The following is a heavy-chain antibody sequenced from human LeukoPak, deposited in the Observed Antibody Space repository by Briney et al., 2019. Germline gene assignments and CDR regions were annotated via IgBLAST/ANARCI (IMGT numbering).Heavy chain of an antibody. CDR1: GFTFSSYA. CDR3: AKGAKYYYDSSGYYGY. J-gene: IGHJ4*02. V-gene: IGHV3-23*01. D-gene: IGHD3-22*01. Sequence: PGGSLRLSCAASGFTFSSYAMSWVRQAPGKGLEWVSAISGSGGSTYYAGSVKGRFTISRDNSKNTLYLQMNSLRAEDTAVYYCAKGAKYYYDSSGYYGYWGQGTLVTVSS. CDR2: ISGSGGST.